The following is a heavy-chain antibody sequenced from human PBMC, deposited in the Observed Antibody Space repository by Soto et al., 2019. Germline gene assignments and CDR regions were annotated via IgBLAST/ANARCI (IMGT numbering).Heavy chain of an antibody. V-gene: IGHV1-18*01. CDR1: GYTFSSYH. CDR3: ARDLPPVDY. CDR2: ISAYNGNT. Sequence: QIQLVQPGAEVKKPGASVKVSCKASGYTFSSYHITWVRQAPGQGLEWMGWISAYNGNTNYAQNLQGRVTMTTGPSTSTAYMELRSLRSDDTAVYYCARDLPPVDYWGQGTLVTVSS. J-gene: IGHJ4*02.